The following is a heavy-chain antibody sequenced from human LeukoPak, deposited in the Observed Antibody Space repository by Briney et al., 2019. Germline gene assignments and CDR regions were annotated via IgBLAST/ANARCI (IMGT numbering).Heavy chain of an antibody. CDR3: AREDIVVRGPYGMDV. J-gene: IGHJ6*02. Sequence: SETLSLTCTVSGGSISSYYWSWIRQPAGKGLEWIGRIYTSGSTNYNPSLKSRVTVSVDTSKNQFSLKLSSVTAADTAVYYCAREDIVVRGPYGMDVWGQGTTVTVSS. CDR1: GGSISSYY. CDR2: IYTSGST. V-gene: IGHV4-4*07. D-gene: IGHD2-15*01.